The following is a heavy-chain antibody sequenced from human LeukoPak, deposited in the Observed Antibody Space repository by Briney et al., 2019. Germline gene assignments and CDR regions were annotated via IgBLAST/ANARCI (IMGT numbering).Heavy chain of an antibody. CDR1: GFVFSIYT. Sequence: GGSLRLSCSASGFVFSIYTMYWVRQTPGKGPEYVSTISGSGNGFSIYYADSVKGRFSISRDDSKSILYLQMNGLRSEDTAVYYCVKDFGRVRGTPDSWGQGTLVTVSS. CDR3: VKDFGRVRGTPDS. D-gene: IGHD3-16*01. CDR2: ISGSGNGFSI. V-gene: IGHV3-64D*06. J-gene: IGHJ4*02.